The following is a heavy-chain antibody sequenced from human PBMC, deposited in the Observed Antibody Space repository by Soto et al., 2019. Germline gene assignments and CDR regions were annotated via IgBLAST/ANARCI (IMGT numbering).Heavy chain of an antibody. D-gene: IGHD3-3*01. CDR3: ARGIHYTIFGVVIAYYFDY. CDR2: MNPNSGNT. CDR1: GYTFTSYD. J-gene: IGHJ4*02. Sequence: ASVKVSCKASGYTFTSYDINWVRQATGQGLEWMGWMNPNSGNTGYAQKFQGRVTMTRNTSISTAYMELSSLRSEDTAVYYCARGIHYTIFGVVIAYYFDYWGQGTLVTVSS. V-gene: IGHV1-8*01.